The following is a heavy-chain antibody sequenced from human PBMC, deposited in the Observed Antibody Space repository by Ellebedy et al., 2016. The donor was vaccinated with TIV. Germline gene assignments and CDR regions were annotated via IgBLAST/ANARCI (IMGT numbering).Heavy chain of an antibody. CDR2: IRSSTNSI. J-gene: IGHJ5*01. V-gene: IGHV3-48*02. Sequence: GESLKISXAASGFTFSTYSMNWVRQAPGKGLEWVAFIRSSTNSISYADSVKGRFTISRDNGKNLLFLELNSLRDEDTAFYYCAKDGKSADDSWGQGTLVTVSS. CDR1: GFTFSTYS. CDR3: AKDGKSADDS.